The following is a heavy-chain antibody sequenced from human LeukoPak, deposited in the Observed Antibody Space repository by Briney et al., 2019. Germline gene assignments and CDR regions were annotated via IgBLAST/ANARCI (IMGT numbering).Heavy chain of an antibody. CDR3: ARVGSGHYGMDV. CDR2: IYHSGST. CDR1: GGSISSGGYF. Sequence: SQTLSLTCAVSGGSISSGGYFWSWIRQPPGKGLEWIGYIYHSGSTYYNPSLKSRVTISVDRSKNQFSLKLSSVTAADTAVYYCARVGSGHYGMDVWGQGTTVTVSS. V-gene: IGHV4-30-2*01. J-gene: IGHJ6*02.